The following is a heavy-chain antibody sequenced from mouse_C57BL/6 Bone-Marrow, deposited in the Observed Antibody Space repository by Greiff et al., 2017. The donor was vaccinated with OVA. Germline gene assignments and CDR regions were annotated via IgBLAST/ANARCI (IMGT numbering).Heavy chain of an antibody. CDR3: ARRSYDGYPAWFAY. CDR2: IYPGDGDT. D-gene: IGHD2-3*01. CDR1: GYAFSSYW. J-gene: IGHJ3*01. V-gene: IGHV1-80*01. Sequence: SGAELVKPGASVKISCKASGYAFSSYWMNWVKQRPGKGLEWIGEIYPGDGDTNYNGKFKGKATLTAYKSASTAYMQLSSLTSEDSAVYFCARRSYDGYPAWFAYWGQGTLVTVSA.